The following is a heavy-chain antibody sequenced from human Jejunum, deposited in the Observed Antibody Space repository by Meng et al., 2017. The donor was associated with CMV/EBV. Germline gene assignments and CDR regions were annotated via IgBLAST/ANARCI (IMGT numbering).Heavy chain of an antibody. V-gene: IGHV2-5*02. D-gene: IGHD6-13*01. J-gene: IGHJ5*02. CDR2: VYWDDDK. Sequence: FSLTTRGLGGGWIRQPPGKALEWLALVYWDDDKRYNPSLKTRLTITRDTSKNQVVLIMTNMDPVDTGTYYCVRSGGSTWYEENNWFDPWGQGTLVTVSS. CDR1: FSLTTRGLG. CDR3: VRSGGSTWYEENNWFDP.